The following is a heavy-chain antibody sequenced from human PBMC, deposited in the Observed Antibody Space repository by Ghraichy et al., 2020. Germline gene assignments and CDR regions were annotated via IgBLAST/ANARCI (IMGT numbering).Heavy chain of an antibody. Sequence: SETLSLTCAVYGGSFSGYYWSWIRQPPGKGLEWIGEINHSGSTNYNPSLKSRVTISVDTSKNQFSLKLSSVTAADTAVYYCARGQRSYIPHLGYYFDYWGQGTLVTVSS. CDR1: GGSFSGYY. CDR2: INHSGST. J-gene: IGHJ4*02. CDR3: ARGQRSYIPHLGYYFDY. D-gene: IGHD1-26*01. V-gene: IGHV4-34*01.